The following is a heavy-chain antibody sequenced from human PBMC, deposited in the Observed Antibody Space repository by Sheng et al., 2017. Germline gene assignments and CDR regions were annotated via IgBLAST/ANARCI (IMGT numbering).Heavy chain of an antibody. CDR2: ISGSGGNT. Sequence: EVQLVDSGGGLVQPGGSLRLSCEGSGFIFSNFAMFWVRLAPGKGLEWVSAISGSGGNTYYADSVKGRFTISRDNSKNTLYLQVNSLRAEDTAMYHCAKAQVAGSYNLDYWGQGT. CDR3: AKAQVAGSYNLDY. J-gene: IGHJ4*02. V-gene: IGHV3-23*04. D-gene: IGHD6-19*01. CDR1: GFIFSNFA.